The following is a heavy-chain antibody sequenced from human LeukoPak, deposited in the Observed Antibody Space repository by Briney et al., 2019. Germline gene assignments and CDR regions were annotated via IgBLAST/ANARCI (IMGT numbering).Heavy chain of an antibody. CDR1: GFTFSSYN. D-gene: IGHD3-10*01. CDR3: ARSELGYDYYYMDV. J-gene: IGHJ6*03. Sequence: PGGSLRLSCAASGFTFSSYNMNWVRQAPGKGLEWVSSISSSSSYIYYADSVKGRFTISRDNAKKSLYPQMNSLRVEDTAVYYCARSELGYDYYYMDVWGKGTTVTISS. CDR2: ISSSSSYI. V-gene: IGHV3-21*01.